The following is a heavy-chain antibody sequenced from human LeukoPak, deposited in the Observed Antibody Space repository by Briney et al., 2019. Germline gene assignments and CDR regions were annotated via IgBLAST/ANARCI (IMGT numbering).Heavy chain of an antibody. CDR1: GYTFTSYA. CDR3: ARGKSSWYYYYGMDV. D-gene: IGHD6-13*01. CDR2: INTNTGNP. Sequence: ASVKVSCKASGYTFTSYAMNWVRQAPGQGLEWMGWINTNTGNPTYAQGFTGRFVFSLDTSVSTAYLQISSLKAEDAAVYYCARGKSSWYYYYGMDVWGQGTTVTVSS. V-gene: IGHV7-4-1*02. J-gene: IGHJ6*02.